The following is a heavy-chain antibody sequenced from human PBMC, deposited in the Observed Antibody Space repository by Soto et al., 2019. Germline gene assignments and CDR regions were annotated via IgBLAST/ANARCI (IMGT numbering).Heavy chain of an antibody. CDR2: ISGSGGST. V-gene: IGHV3-23*01. CDR3: AKDLCRQGYYFYAMDV. Sequence: EVQLLESGGGLVQPGGSLRLSCAASGFTFSSYAMSWVRQAPGKGLDWVSTISGSGGSTFYADSVKGRFTISRDNSKSTLHLQIHSLRAEDTAVYYGAKDLCRQGYYFYAMDVWGQGSTVSVSA. J-gene: IGHJ6*01. CDR1: GFTFSSYA.